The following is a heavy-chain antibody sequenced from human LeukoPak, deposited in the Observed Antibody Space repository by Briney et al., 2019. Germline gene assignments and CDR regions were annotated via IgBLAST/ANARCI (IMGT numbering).Heavy chain of an antibody. V-gene: IGHV3-74*01. D-gene: IGHD5-12*01. Sequence: GGSLRLSCAASGFTFSSYWMHWVRQVPGKGLVWVSRINPGGSSTAYADSVKGRFTISRDNAKTSLYLQLNSLRAEDTAVYFCARGHSAYDFRVYWGQGTLVTVSS. CDR2: INPGGSST. J-gene: IGHJ4*02. CDR3: ARGHSAYDFRVY. CDR1: GFTFSSYW.